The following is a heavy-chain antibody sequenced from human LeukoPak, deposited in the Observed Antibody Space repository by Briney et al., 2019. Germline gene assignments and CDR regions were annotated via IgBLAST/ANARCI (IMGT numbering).Heavy chain of an antibody. V-gene: IGHV4-39*07. Sequence: SETLSLTCTVFGGSISSSSYYWGWIRQPPGKGLEWIGSIYYSGSTYYNPSLKSRVTISVDTSKNQFSLKLSSVTAADTAVYYCASGPYYDILTGYYMVFGYWGQGTLVTVSS. D-gene: IGHD3-9*01. J-gene: IGHJ4*02. CDR2: IYYSGST. CDR3: ASGPYYDILTGYYMVFGY. CDR1: GGSISSSSYY.